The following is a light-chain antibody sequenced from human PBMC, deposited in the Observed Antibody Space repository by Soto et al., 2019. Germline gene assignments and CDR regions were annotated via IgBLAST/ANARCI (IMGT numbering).Light chain of an antibody. V-gene: IGLV1-40*01. J-gene: IGLJ3*02. CDR1: SSNIGAGYD. CDR3: QSYDSSLSDWV. Sequence: QSVLTQPPSVSGAPGQRVTISCTGSSSNIGAGYDVHWYQQLPGTAPKLLIYGNSNRPSGVPDRFSGSKSGTSASQAITGLQAEDEADYSCQSYDSSLSDWVFGGGTKLTVL. CDR2: GNS.